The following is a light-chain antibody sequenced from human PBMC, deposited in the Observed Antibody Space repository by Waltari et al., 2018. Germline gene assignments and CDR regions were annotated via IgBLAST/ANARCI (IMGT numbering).Light chain of an antibody. J-gene: IGLJ3*02. V-gene: IGLV2-8*01. Sequence: QSVLTQPPSASGSPGQSVTISCTGPSSNVGGYNYVSWYQQYPGKAPELIIYGVSTRPSGVPYRFSGSKAGNTASLTVSGLQADDEADYYCSSYEGRNTLVFGGGTKLTVL. CDR3: SSYEGRNTLV. CDR1: SSNVGGYNY. CDR2: GVS.